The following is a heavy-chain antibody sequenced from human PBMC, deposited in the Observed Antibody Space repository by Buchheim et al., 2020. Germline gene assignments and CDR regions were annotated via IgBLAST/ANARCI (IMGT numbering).Heavy chain of an antibody. V-gene: IGHV3-48*02. CDR2: ISSSSSTI. D-gene: IGHD2-15*01. Sequence: EVQLVESGGGLVQPGGSLRLSCASSGFTFSSYSMNWVRQAPGKGLEWVSYISSSSSTIYYADSVRGRFTISRDNAKNSLYLQMNSLRDEDTAVYYCAGGEDIVVGDDPYYFDYRGQGTL. J-gene: IGHJ4*02. CDR3: AGGEDIVVGDDPYYFDY. CDR1: GFTFSSYS.